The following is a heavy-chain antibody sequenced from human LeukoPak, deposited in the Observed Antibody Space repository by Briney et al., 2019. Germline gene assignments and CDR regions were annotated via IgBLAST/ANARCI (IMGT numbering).Heavy chain of an antibody. J-gene: IGHJ3*02. D-gene: IGHD3-22*01. CDR1: GYSISSGYF. CDR3: ARGREGYEYDSYAFDI. Sequence: SETLSLTCIVSGYSISSGYFWGWIRQPPGKGLEWIGRIYHSGSTYYYPSLKSRVTISVDTSKNQFSLKLSSVTAADTAVYYCARGREGYEYDSYAFDIWGQGTMVTVSS. V-gene: IGHV4-38-2*02. CDR2: IYHSGST.